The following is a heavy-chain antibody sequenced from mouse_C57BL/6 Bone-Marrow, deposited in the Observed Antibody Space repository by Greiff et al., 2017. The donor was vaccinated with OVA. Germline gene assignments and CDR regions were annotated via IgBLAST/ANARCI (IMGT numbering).Heavy chain of an antibody. Sequence: QVHVKQSGAELVKPGASVKMSCKASGYTFTSYWITWVKQRPGQGLEWIGDIYPGSGSTNYNEKFKSKATLTVDTSSSTAYMQLSSLTSEDSAVYYCARAGTGAMDYWGQGTSVTVSS. D-gene: IGHD4-1*01. CDR1: GYTFTSYW. V-gene: IGHV1-55*01. CDR2: IYPGSGST. CDR3: ARAGTGAMDY. J-gene: IGHJ4*01.